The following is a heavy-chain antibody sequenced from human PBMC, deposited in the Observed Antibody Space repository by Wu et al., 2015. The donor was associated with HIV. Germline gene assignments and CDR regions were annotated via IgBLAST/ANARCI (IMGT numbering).Heavy chain of an antibody. V-gene: IGHV1-18*01. CDR3: ARAPEDITGTPVGWFDP. CDR2: ISAYNGNT. Sequence: QVQLVQSGAEVKKPGASVKVSCKASGYTFTSYGISWVRQAPGQGLEWMGWISAYNGNTNYAQKLQGRVTMTTDTSTSTAYMELRSLRSDDTAVYYCARAPEDITGTPVGWFDPGAREPWSPSPQ. CDR1: GYTFTSYG. D-gene: IGHD1-20*01. J-gene: IGHJ5*02.